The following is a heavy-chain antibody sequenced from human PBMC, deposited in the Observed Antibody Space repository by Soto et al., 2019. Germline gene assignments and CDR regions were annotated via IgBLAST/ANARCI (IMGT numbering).Heavy chain of an antibody. V-gene: IGHV1-2*02. D-gene: IGHD3-10*01. CDR2: INPNTGGT. Sequence: GAAVTVSCKASGYTFTGYFIHWVRQAPGQGLEWMGWINPNTGGTGYAQKLQGRVTMTTETSISTAYMELRRLRSDDTAFYYCDCGSGSYYSIAFDYWGQGTLVTVSS. CDR1: GYTFTGYF. CDR3: DCGSGSYYSIAFDY. J-gene: IGHJ4*02.